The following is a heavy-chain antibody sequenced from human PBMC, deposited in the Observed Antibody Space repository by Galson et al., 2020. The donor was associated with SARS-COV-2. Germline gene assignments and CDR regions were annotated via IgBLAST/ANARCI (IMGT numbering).Heavy chain of an antibody. V-gene: IGHV3-11*06. D-gene: IGHD2-15*01. CDR2: ISSSRSYT. CDR3: ASSGGGIVVQWFDT. J-gene: IGHJ5*02. CDR1: GFTFSDYY. Sequence: AGSLRLSCAASGFTFSDYYMSWIRQAPGKGLEWVSYISSSRSYTNYADSVKGRFTSYRDNAKNSLYLQMNSLRAEDTAVYYCASSGGGIVVQWFDTWGQGTLVSVSS.